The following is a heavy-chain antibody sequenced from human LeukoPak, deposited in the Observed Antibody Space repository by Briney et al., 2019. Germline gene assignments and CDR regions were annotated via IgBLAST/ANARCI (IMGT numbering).Heavy chain of an antibody. D-gene: IGHD3-10*01. V-gene: IGHV4-59*08. CDR1: GGSISSYH. J-gene: IGHJ5*02. CDR3: ARAFPNIYGSGLHNWFDP. CDR2: IYYSGST. Sequence: SETLSLTCTVSGGSISSYHWSWIRQPPGKGLECIGYIYYSGSTHYNPSLKSRVTISVDTSKNQFSLKLTSVTAADTAIYYCARAFPNIYGSGLHNWFDPWGQGTLVTVSS.